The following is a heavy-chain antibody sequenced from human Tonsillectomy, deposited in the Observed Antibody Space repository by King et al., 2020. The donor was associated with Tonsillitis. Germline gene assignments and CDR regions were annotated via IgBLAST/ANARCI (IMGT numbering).Heavy chain of an antibody. Sequence: VQLVESGGGLVKPGGSLRLSCAASGFTFSNAWMSWVRQAPGKGLEWVGRIKSKTDGGTTDYAAPVKGRFTISRDDSKNTLYLQMNSHKTEDTAVYYCTTAYYYDSSGYYYLPFDYWGQGTLVTVSS. V-gene: IGHV3-15*01. CDR2: IKSKTDGGTT. CDR3: TTAYYYDSSGYYYLPFDY. D-gene: IGHD3-22*01. J-gene: IGHJ4*02. CDR1: GFTFSNAW.